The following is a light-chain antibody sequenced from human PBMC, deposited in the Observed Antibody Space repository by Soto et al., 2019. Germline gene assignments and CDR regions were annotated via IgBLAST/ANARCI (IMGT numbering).Light chain of an antibody. V-gene: IGKV3-20*01. CDR2: GAS. Sequence: ETEFPQSPGTLSLSPGESATLSGRSSQSVRSRYLAWYQQKPGQDPRLLISGASSRATGIPDRFSGSGSGTDFTLTVSRLEPEECALYDGQQYGNSPITFGQGTRLEIK. CDR1: QSVRSRY. J-gene: IGKJ5*01. CDR3: QQYGNSPIT.